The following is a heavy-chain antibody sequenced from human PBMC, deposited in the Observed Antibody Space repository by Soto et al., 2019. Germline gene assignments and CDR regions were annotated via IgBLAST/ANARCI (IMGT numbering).Heavy chain of an antibody. V-gene: IGHV3-23*01. CDR2: ISGAGGNK. Sequence: EVQLLESGGGLVQPGGSLRLSCAASGFAFGAYAMTWVRQAPGKGLEWVSVISGAGGNKYYADSVKGRFTVSRDNSKKMLYLEMNSLRVEDTAIYYCAKDPVPQLLPSWWFDPWGQGTRVPVSS. CDR1: GFAFGAYA. D-gene: IGHD2-2*01. J-gene: IGHJ5*02. CDR3: AKDPVPQLLPSWWFDP.